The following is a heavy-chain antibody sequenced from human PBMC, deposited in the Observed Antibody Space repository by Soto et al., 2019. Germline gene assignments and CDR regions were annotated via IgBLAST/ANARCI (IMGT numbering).Heavy chain of an antibody. V-gene: IGHV4-39*07. CDR2: IFYSGSA. J-gene: IGHJ5*02. Sequence: SETLSLTCTVSGGSISSSSYYWGWIRQPPGKGLEWIGSIFYSGSAYYNPSLKSRVTISVDTSKNQFSLKLSSVTAADTAVYYCARVRPGTYYDILTGYHYNWFDPWGQGTLVTVSS. D-gene: IGHD3-9*01. CDR3: ARVRPGTYYDILTGYHYNWFDP. CDR1: GGSISSSSYY.